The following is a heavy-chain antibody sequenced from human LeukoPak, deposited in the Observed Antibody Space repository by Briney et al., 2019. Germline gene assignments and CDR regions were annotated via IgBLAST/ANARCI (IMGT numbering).Heavy chain of an antibody. CDR1: GFTFSNYG. CDR3: AKAPPGDYPYWYFDL. V-gene: IGHV3-23*01. CDR2: IGGSGGST. Sequence: GGSLRLSRAASGFTFSNYGMGWVRQAPGKGLEWVSSIGGSGGSTHYADSVKGRFTVSRDNFKNTLSLQMNSLRAEDTAVYYCAKAPPGDYPYWYFDLWGRGTLVTVSS. D-gene: IGHD4-17*01. J-gene: IGHJ2*01.